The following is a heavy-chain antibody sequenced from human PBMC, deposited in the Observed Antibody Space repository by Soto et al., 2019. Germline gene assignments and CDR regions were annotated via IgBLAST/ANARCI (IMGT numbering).Heavy chain of an antibody. V-gene: IGHV1-69*06. CDR1: GGTFSSFA. Sequence: QVQLVQSGAEVKKPGSSVKVSCKASGGTFSSFAISWVRQAPGQGLEWMGGVIPIFGTPKYAQRFQGRVTITADKSTSTADMELSSLRSEDTAVYYCAKAADFYGSVTYYNYFDYWGQGTLVTVSS. CDR3: AKAADFYGSVTYYNYFDY. D-gene: IGHD3-10*01. CDR2: VIPIFGTP. J-gene: IGHJ4*02.